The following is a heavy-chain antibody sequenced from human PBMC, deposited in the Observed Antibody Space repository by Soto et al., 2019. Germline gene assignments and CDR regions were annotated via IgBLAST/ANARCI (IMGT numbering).Heavy chain of an antibody. D-gene: IGHD3-10*02. CDR1: GFTFNKYA. J-gene: IGHJ4*01. Sequence: GGSLRLSCAASGFTFNKYAMSWVRQAPGKGLEWVSAISDSGLSAYYSDSVKGRFTISRDNSENTVYLQMNSLRADDTAVYFCSKDLFREWLPDFWGQGTLVTVSS. CDR3: SKDLFREWLPDF. CDR2: ISDSGLSA. V-gene: IGHV3-23*01.